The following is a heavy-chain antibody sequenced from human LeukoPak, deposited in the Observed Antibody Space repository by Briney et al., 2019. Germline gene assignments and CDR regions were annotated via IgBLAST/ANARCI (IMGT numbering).Heavy chain of an antibody. CDR3: ARNTDILPGYFPGHAFDT. CDR2: ISAYNGNT. Sequence: ASVKVSCKASGYTFTSYGISWVRQAPGQGLEWMGWISAYNGNTNYAQKLQGRVTMTTDTSTSTAYMELRSLRSDDTAVYYCARNTDILPGYFPGHAFDTWGQGTMVTVS. D-gene: IGHD3-9*01. V-gene: IGHV1-18*01. J-gene: IGHJ3*02. CDR1: GYTFTSYG.